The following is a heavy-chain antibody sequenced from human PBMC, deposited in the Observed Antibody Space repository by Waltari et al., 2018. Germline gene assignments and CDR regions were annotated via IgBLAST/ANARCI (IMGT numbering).Heavy chain of an antibody. CDR1: GGSLSSRNYY. CDR2: IHYSGST. J-gene: IGHJ4*02. CDR3: ARQYDFYDSSGYLDY. Sequence: QLQLQESGPGLVKPSETLSLTCTVSGGSLSSRNYYWGWLRQPPGKGLEWIGTIHYSGSTKYNPSLKSRVTISVDTSKNQFSLNLRSVTAADTAIYYCARQYDFYDSSGYLDYWGQGILGTVSS. V-gene: IGHV4-39*07. D-gene: IGHD3-22*01.